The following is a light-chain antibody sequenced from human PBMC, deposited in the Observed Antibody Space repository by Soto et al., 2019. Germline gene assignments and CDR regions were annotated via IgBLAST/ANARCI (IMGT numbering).Light chain of an antibody. Sequence: IQLTQSPSSLSASVGDRVTITCRASQDISLYSAWYQQKPGKAPKLLIYVASTLHSGVPSRFIVSGSGTDFTLTISSLPPEDFATYYCQQLNSRPYTFGQGTKLEIK. J-gene: IGKJ2*01. CDR1: QDISLY. CDR2: VAS. V-gene: IGKV1-9*01. CDR3: QQLNSRPYT.